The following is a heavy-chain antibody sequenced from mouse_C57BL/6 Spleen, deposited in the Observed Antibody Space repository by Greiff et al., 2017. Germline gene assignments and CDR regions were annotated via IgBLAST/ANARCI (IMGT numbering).Heavy chain of an antibody. CDR3: ARETIYYDYDGGYYAMGY. V-gene: IGHV1-64*01. J-gene: IGHJ4*01. CDR1: GYTFTSYW. Sequence: QVQLQQPGAELVKPGASVKLSCKASGYTFTSYWMHWVKQRPGQGLEWIGMIHPNSGSTNYNEKFKSKATLTVDKSSSTAYMQLSSLTSEDSAVYYCARETIYYDYDGGYYAMGYWGQGTSVTVSS. CDR2: IHPNSGST. D-gene: IGHD2-4*01.